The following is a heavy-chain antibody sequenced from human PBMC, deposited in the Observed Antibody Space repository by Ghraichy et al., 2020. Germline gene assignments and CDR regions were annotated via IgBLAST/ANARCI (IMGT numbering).Heavy chain of an antibody. V-gene: IGHV4-4*09. CDR3: ARGYYDIFVGHGTKDAFDI. CDR2: IYTSGST. D-gene: IGHD3-9*01. Sequence: SETLSLTCTVSGGSISSYYWSWIRQPPGKGLEWIGYIYTSGSTNYNPSLKSRVTISVDTSKNQFSLKLSSVTAADTAVYYCARGYYDIFVGHGTKDAFDIWGQGTMVTVSS. J-gene: IGHJ3*02. CDR1: GGSISSYY.